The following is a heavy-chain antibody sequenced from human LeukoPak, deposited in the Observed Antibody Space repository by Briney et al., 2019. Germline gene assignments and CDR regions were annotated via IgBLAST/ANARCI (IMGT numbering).Heavy chain of an antibody. CDR3: AKLLLRQDDFYGMDV. Sequence: PGGSLRLSCAASGFTFSSYAMSWVRQAPGKGLEWVSAISGSGGSTYYADSVKGRFTISRDNSKNTLYLQMNNLSADDTAVYYSAKLLLRQDDFYGMDVWGQGTTVTVSS. V-gene: IGHV3-23*01. D-gene: IGHD2/OR15-2a*01. J-gene: IGHJ6*02. CDR1: GFTFSSYA. CDR2: ISGSGGST.